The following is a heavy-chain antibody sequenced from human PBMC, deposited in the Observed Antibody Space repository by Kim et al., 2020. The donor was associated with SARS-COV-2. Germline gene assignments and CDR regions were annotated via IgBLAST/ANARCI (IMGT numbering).Heavy chain of an antibody. CDR3: ARARGIMITFGGVIRKGFDY. V-gene: IGHV4-34*01. J-gene: IGHJ4*02. Sequence: RVTISVDTSKNQFSLKLSSVTAADTAVYYCARARGIMITFGGVIRKGFDYWGQGTLVTVSS. D-gene: IGHD3-16*01.